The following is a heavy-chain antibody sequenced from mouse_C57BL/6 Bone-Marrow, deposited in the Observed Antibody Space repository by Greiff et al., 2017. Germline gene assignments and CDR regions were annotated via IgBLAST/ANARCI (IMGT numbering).Heavy chain of an antibody. CDR2: INPSSGYT. V-gene: IGHV1-4*01. Sequence: QVHVKQSGAELARPGASVKMSCKASGYTFTSYTMHWVKQRPGQGLECIGYINPSSGYTKYNQKFKDKATLTADKSSSTAYMQLSSLTSEDSAVYYCARCTTVVAHWYFDVWGTGTTVTVSS. J-gene: IGHJ1*03. CDR1: GYTFTSYT. CDR3: ARCTTVVAHWYFDV. D-gene: IGHD1-1*01.